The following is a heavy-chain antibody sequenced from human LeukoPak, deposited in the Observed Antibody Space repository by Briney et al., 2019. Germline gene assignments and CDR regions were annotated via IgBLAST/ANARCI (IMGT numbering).Heavy chain of an antibody. CDR1: GGTFSSYA. Sequence: SVKVSCKASGGTFSSYAISWVRQAPGQGLEWMGGIIPIFGTANYAQKFQGRVTITTDESTGTAYMELSSLRSEDTAVYYCAAVPAGSYWFDPWGQGTLVTVSS. V-gene: IGHV1-69*05. CDR2: IIPIFGTA. D-gene: IGHD6-19*01. J-gene: IGHJ5*02. CDR3: AAVPAGSYWFDP.